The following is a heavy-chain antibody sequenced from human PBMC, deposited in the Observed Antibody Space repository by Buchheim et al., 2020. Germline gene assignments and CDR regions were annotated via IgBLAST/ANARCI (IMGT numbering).Heavy chain of an antibody. V-gene: IGHV1-8*01. J-gene: IGHJ5*02. D-gene: IGHD2-2*01. CDR1: GYTFTSYD. Sequence: QVQLVQSGAEVKKPGASVKVSCKASGYTFTSYDINWVRQATGQGLEWMGWMSPSSGNTDYAQKFQGRVTLTRDTSITTAFMELSSLRSEDTAVYYCAWRSPGYQLKSGWFDPWGQGTL. CDR3: AWRSPGYQLKSGWFDP. CDR2: MSPSSGNT.